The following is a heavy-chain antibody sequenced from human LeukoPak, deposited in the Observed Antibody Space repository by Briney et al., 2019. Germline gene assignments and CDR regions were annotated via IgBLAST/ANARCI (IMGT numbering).Heavy chain of an antibody. J-gene: IGHJ4*02. CDR2: ICGTGGGT. D-gene: IGHD2-2*01. V-gene: IGHV3-23*01. CDR1: GFTFGSYA. Sequence: GGSLRLSCAASGFTFGSYAMSWVRQAPGKGLEWVSVICGTGGGTYYADSVKGRFTISRDNSKNKLYLQMNILRAEDTAVYYCARGSSASCYSNCDYWGQGTLVTVSS. CDR3: ARGSSASCYSNCDY.